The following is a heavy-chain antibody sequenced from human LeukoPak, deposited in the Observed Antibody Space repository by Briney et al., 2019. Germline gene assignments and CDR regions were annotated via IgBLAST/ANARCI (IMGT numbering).Heavy chain of an antibody. CDR3: ARSSTVTLTGYDY. CDR1: GFTFSSYD. V-gene: IGHV3-13*01. J-gene: IGHJ4*02. Sequence: GGSLRLSCAASGFTFSSYDMHWVRQATGKGLEWVSAIGTAGDTYYPGSVKGRFTISRDNAKNSLYLQMNSLRAEDTAVYYCARSSTVTLTGYDYWGQGTLVTVSS. CDR2: IGTAGDT. D-gene: IGHD4-17*01.